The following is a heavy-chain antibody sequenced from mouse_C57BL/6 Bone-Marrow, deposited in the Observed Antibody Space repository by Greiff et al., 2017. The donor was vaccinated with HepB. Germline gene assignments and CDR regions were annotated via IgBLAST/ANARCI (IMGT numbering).Heavy chain of an antibody. CDR3: ARWLLRNAMDY. CDR2: IYPRSGNT. J-gene: IGHJ4*01. CDR1: GYTFTSYG. V-gene: IGHV1-81*01. Sequence: VQLQQSGAELARPGASVKLSCKASGYTFTSYGISWVKQRTGQGLEWIGEIYPRSGNTYYNEKFKGKATLTADKSSSTAYIELRSLTSEDSAVYFCARWLLRNAMDYWGQGTSVTVSS. D-gene: IGHD2-3*01.